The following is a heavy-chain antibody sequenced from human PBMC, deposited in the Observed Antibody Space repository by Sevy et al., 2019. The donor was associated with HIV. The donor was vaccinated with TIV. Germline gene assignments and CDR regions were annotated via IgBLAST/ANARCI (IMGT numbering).Heavy chain of an antibody. CDR2: SSGSSNYI. CDR1: GFTFSSYS. J-gene: IGHJ6*02. V-gene: IGHV3-21*01. D-gene: IGHD3-10*01. Sequence: GGSLRLSCAASGFTFSSYSMNWVRQAPGKGLEWVSSSSGSSNYIYYADSVKGRFTISRDNAKNSLYLQMISLRAEDTAVYYCARDGGRITMVQGVLACDHGMDVWGQGTTVTVS. CDR3: ARDGGRITMVQGVLACDHGMDV.